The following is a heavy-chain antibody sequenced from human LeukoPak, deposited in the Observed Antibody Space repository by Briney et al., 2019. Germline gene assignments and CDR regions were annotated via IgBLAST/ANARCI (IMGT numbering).Heavy chain of an antibody. CDR1: GFTVSSNY. D-gene: IGHD2/OR15-2a*01. Sequence: GGSLRLSCAASGFTVSSNYTSWVRQAPGKGLEWVSVIYSGGSTYYADSVKGRFTISRDNSKNTLYLQMNSLRAEDTAVYYCARKNISAGYYYYYYMDVWGKGTTVTVSS. CDR3: ARKNISAGYYYYYYMDV. J-gene: IGHJ6*03. CDR2: IYSGGST. V-gene: IGHV3-53*01.